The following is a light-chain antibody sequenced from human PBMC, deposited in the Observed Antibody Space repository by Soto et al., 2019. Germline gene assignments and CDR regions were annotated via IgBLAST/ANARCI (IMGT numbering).Light chain of an antibody. V-gene: IGKV3-20*01. J-gene: IGKJ1*01. CDR2: GAS. CDR1: QTVTSNY. CDR3: QQYAGSPST. Sequence: EIVLTQSPGTLSLSPGERATLSCRASQTVTSNYLAWYQRKPGQAPRLLIYGASSRATDIPDRFSGSGSGTDFPLTIPRLEPEDFAVYFCQQYAGSPSTFGQGTKVEIK.